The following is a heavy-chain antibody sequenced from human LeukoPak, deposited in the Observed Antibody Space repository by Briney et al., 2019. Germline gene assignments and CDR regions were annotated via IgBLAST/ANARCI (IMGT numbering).Heavy chain of an antibody. CDR1: GFTLSSYE. J-gene: IGHJ4*02. CDR3: ARDGDYYGSGSEVKFDY. V-gene: IGHV3-48*03. CDR2: ISSSGSTI. D-gene: IGHD3-10*01. Sequence: GGSLRLSCAASGFTLSSYEMNWVRQAPGKGLEWVSYISSSGSTIYYADSVKGRFTISRDNAKNSLYLQMNSLRAEDTAVYYCARDGDYYGSGSEVKFDYWGQGTLVTVSS.